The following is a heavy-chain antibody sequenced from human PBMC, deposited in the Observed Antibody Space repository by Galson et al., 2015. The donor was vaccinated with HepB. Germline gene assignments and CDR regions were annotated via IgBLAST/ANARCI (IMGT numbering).Heavy chain of an antibody. CDR2: IKQDGSER. CDR3: ARDLMVVVPAACGYMDD. Sequence: SLRLSCAASGFTFSSYWMNWVRQAPGKGLEWVANIKQDGSERYYVDSVKGRFTISRDNAKNTLYLQMNSLRAEDTAVYYCARDLMVVVPAACGYMDDWGQGTPVTVSS. D-gene: IGHD2-2*01. J-gene: IGHJ6*03. V-gene: IGHV3-7*03. CDR1: GFTFSSYW.